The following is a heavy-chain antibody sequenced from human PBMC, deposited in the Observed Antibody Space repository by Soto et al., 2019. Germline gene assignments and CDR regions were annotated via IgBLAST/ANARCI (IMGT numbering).Heavy chain of an antibody. Sequence: PGGSLRLSCISSGFTFRTYTMNWVRQAPGKGLEWVSGIRGFSPYTFYAESVKGRFTISRDNAKNSLYLQMNSLRAEDTAVYYCARDRGYDAHDYYYNAMDFWGQGTTVTAP. D-gene: IGHD2-15*01. CDR1: GFTFRTYT. J-gene: IGHJ6*02. V-gene: IGHV3-21*01. CDR2: IRGFSPYT. CDR3: ARDRGYDAHDYYYNAMDF.